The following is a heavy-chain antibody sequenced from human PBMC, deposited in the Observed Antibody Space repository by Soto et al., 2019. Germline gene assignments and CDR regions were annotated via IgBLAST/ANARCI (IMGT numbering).Heavy chain of an antibody. V-gene: IGHV3-48*04. J-gene: IGHJ4*02. Sequence: EVQLVESGGGLVQPGGSLRLSCAASGFTFSGYWMHWVRQVPGKGLEWVSYISSSGSTIYYADSVKGRFTISRDNAKNSLYLQMNSLRAEDTAVYYCARDGRDGYNYAHWGQGTLVTVSS. CDR3: ARDGRDGYNYAH. CDR2: ISSSGSTI. D-gene: IGHD5-12*01. CDR1: GFTFSGYW.